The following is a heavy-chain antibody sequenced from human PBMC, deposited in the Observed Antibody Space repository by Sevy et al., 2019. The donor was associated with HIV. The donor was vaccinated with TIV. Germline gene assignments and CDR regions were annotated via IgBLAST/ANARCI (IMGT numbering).Heavy chain of an antibody. J-gene: IGHJ1*01. D-gene: IGHD6-19*01. CDR1: GFTFDDYA. CDR2: ISWNSAFI. CDR3: AKDVWSGSGPSAEYFHH. Sequence: GGSLRLSCAASGFTFDDYAMHWVRQAPGKGLEWVSGISWNSAFIGYADSDKGRLTISRDNAKNSLYLQMNSLKPEDRAFYYCAKDVWSGSGPSAEYFHHWGQGTLVTVSS. V-gene: IGHV3-9*01.